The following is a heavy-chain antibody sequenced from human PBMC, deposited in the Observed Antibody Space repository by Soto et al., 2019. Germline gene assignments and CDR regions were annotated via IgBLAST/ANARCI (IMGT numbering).Heavy chain of an antibody. CDR3: AKDRDGAASGPTKFYGMDV. D-gene: IGHD6-13*01. J-gene: IGHJ6*02. CDR1: GFPFSSNA. CDR2: ISGSGDRT. V-gene: IGHV3-23*01. Sequence: EVQLLESGGGLVQPGGSLRLSCAASGFPFSSNAMRWGGQAPGKGLEWVSVISGSGDRTYYPDSVRGRFTISRDNSKTTLYLQMNSLRAEDSAVYYCAKDRDGAASGPTKFYGMDVWGQGTTVTVSS.